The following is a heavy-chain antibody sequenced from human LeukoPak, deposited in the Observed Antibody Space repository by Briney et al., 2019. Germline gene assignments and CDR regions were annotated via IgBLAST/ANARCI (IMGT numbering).Heavy chain of an antibody. V-gene: IGHV3-30*18. J-gene: IGHJ4*02. CDR3: AKDNSIVVVTAIEY. CDR1: GFTISSYG. CDR2: ISYDGSNN. D-gene: IGHD2-21*02. Sequence: GGSLRLSCAASGFTISSYGMHWVRQAPGKGLEWVAVISYDGSNNYYADSVKGRFTISRDNSKNTLYLQMNSLRAEDTAVYYCAKDNSIVVVTAIEYWGQGTLVTVSS.